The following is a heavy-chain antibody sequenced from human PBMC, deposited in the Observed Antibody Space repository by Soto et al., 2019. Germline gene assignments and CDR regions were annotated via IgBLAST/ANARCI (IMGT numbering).Heavy chain of an antibody. CDR2: INPGGGTT. J-gene: IGHJ5*02. CDR1: GYSITTYY. V-gene: IGHV1-46*01. D-gene: IGHD1-1*01. CDR3: SREKWTTLGH. Sequence: QVQLVQSGAAVEKPGASVKISCKASGYSITTYYMHWVRQAPGQGLEWMGMINPGGGTTSYAQKFQGRVSMTIDTSTSTAYMELSSLRSEDTDLYYCSREKWTTLGHWGQGTLVTVSS.